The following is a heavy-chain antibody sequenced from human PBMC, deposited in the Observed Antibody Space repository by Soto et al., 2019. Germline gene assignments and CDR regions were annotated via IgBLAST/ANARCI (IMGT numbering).Heavy chain of an antibody. V-gene: IGHV1-46*01. D-gene: IGHD3-22*01. Sequence: ASVKVSCKASGYIFTIYYMHWVRQAPGQGLEWMGIINPSDGSTFYARQFQDRITMTTDTSTSTVYMEVTSLRSEDTAVYYCARTADSSGYYRYWGQGTLVTVSS. CDR3: ARTADSSGYYRY. CDR2: INPSDGST. J-gene: IGHJ4*02. CDR1: GYIFTIYY.